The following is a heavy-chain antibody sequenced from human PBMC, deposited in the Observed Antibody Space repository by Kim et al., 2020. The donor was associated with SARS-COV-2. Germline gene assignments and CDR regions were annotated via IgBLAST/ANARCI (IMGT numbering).Heavy chain of an antibody. CDR1: GFTFSRYA. Sequence: GGSLRLSCAASGFTFSRYAMTWVRQTPRRGLEWVSTISSSGDNIYVTDSVKGRFTISRDNSENTLFLEMNSLRPEDTAIYYCAKVETAMFRIVVLPVGLALDAWGQGTTVIVSS. V-gene: IGHV3-23*01. CDR2: ISSSGDNI. J-gene: IGHJ6*02. CDR3: AKVETAMFRIVVLPVGLALDA. D-gene: IGHD2-21*02.